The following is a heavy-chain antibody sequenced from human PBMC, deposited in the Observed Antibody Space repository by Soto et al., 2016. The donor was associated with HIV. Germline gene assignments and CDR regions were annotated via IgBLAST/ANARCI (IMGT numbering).Heavy chain of an antibody. CDR3: AKDATMVIHEWYFDL. J-gene: IGHJ2*01. CDR2: ISGDGGST. Sequence: EVQLVESGGGVVQPGGSLRLSCAASGFTFDDYAMHWVRQAPGKGLEWVSLISGDGGSTYYADSVKGRFTISRDNSKNSLYLQMNSLRTEDTALYYCAKDATMVIHEWYFDLWGRGTLVTVSS. V-gene: IGHV3-43*02. CDR1: GFTFDDYA. D-gene: IGHD3-10*01.